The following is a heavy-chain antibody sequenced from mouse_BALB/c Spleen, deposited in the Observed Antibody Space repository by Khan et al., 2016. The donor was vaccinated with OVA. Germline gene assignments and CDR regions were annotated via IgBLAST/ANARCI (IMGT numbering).Heavy chain of an antibody. J-gene: IGHJ4*01. CDR2: INTYTGEP. D-gene: IGHD1-1*01. V-gene: IGHV9-3-1*01. CDR1: GYTFTTNG. CDR3: VGVRYNETIDC. Sequence: QIQLVQSGPELKKPGETVKISCKASGYTFTTNGMNWVKQAPGKGLKWMGWINTYTGEPKYADDFKGRFAFSSDTSASTAYLQTNNTKNKDTATYVCVGVRYNETIDCWGQGTSVTVSS.